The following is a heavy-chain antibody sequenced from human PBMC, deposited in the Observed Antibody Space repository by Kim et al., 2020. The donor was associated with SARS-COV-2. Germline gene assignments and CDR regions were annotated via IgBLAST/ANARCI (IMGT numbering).Heavy chain of an antibody. V-gene: IGHV4-59*08. D-gene: IGHD3-22*01. CDR1: GGSISSYY. J-gene: IGHJ6*02. CDR2: IYYSGST. CDR3: ASYAPPLYDMFYYYGMDV. Sequence: SETLSLTCTVSGGSISSYYWSWIRQPPGKGLEWIGYIYYSGSTNYNPSLKSRVTISVDTSKNQFSLKLSSVTAADTAVYYCASYAPPLYDMFYYYGMDVWGQGTTVTVSS.